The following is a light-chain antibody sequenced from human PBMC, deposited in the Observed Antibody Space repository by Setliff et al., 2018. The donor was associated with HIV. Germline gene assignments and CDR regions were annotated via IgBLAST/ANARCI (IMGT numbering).Light chain of an antibody. Sequence: QSVLTQPRSVSGSPGQSVTISCTGSSSDVGGYNYVSWYQQHPGKAPKVMIYDVSKRPSGVPDRFSGSKSDNTASLTISGLQAEDEADYYCCSNTGSNTYVFGTGTKVTVL. J-gene: IGLJ1*01. CDR3: CSNTGSNTYV. CDR2: DVS. V-gene: IGLV2-11*01. CDR1: SSDVGGYNY.